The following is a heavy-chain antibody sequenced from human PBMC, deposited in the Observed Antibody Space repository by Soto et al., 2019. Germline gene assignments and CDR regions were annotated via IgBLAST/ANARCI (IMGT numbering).Heavy chain of an antibody. CDR1: GFTFSSYA. CDR2: ISYDGSNK. D-gene: IGHD3-3*01. CDR3: ARDTYDFWSGYSDY. Sequence: QVQLVESGGGVVQPGRSLRLSCAASGFTFSSYAMHWVRQAPGKGLEWVAVISYDGSNKYYADSVKGRFTISRDNSKNTRYLQMNSLRAEDTAVYYCARDTYDFWSGYSDYWGQGTLVTVFS. V-gene: IGHV3-30-3*01. J-gene: IGHJ4*02.